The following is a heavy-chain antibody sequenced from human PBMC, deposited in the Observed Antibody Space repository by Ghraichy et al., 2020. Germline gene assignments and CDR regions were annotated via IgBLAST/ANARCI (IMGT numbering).Heavy chain of an antibody. Sequence: GESLNISCAASGFTFSNYAMSWVRQAPGEGLEWVSTISGSGGNTYYADSVKGRFTISRDNSKNTLYLQMKSLRAEDTAVYYCAKGTGVVVVTAVDWGQGTLVTVSS. J-gene: IGHJ4*02. V-gene: IGHV3-23*01. CDR2: ISGSGGNT. CDR1: GFTFSNYA. CDR3: AKGTGVVVVTAVD. D-gene: IGHD2-21*02.